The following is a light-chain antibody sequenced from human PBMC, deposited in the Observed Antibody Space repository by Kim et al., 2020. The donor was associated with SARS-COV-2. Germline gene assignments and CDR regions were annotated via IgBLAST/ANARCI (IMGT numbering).Light chain of an antibody. J-gene: IGLJ2*01. V-gene: IGLV1-47*02. CDR2: SNY. CDR1: TSNIRNNY. Sequence: ELTQRPLVSGTPGQRVTISCSGSTSNIRNNYVYWYQQLPGAAPNLLIFSNYQRPSGVPDRFSASKSGTSASLAISGLRSEDEADYYCVAWDDTVSGPVCGGGTQLTVL. CDR3: VAWDDTVSGPV.